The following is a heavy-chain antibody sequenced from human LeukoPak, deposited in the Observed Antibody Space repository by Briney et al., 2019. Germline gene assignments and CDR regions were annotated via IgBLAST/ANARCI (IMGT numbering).Heavy chain of an antibody. Sequence: ASVKVSCKASGYTFTGYGIRWVRQAPGQGHEWMGWISAYNGNTNYAQKLQGRVTMTTDTSTSTAYMELRSLRSDDTAVYYCARALRPQDYYDSSGYYFDFDYWGQGTLVTVSS. CDR3: ARALRPQDYYDSSGYYFDFDY. J-gene: IGHJ4*02. CDR1: GYTFTGYG. CDR2: ISAYNGNT. D-gene: IGHD3-22*01. V-gene: IGHV1-18*01.